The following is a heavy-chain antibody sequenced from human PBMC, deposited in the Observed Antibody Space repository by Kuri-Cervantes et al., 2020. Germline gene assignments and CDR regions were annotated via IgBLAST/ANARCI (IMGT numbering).Heavy chain of an antibody. Sequence: GESLKISCAASGFTFSSYSMNWVRQAPGKGLEWVSSISSSSSYIYYADSVKGRFTISRDNAKNSLYLQMNSLRAEDTAVYYCARDGGPMTTVTYNYFDSWGQGTLVTVSS. J-gene: IGHJ4*02. CDR3: ARDGGPMTTVTYNYFDS. CDR2: ISSSSSYI. CDR1: GFTFSSYS. D-gene: IGHD4-17*01. V-gene: IGHV3-21*01.